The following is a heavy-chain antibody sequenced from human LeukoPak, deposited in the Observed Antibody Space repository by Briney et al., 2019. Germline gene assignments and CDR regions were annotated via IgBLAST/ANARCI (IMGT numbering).Heavy chain of an antibody. CDR1: GYSFTSYW. CDR2: IYPGDSDT. J-gene: IGHJ4*02. Sequence: GESLKISCKGSGYSFTSYWVAWLRQMPGKGLEWVGIIYPGDSDTRYSPSFQGQVTISADKSISTAYLQWSSLKASDTAMYYCARQERWNYYDSSGLFGYYFDYWGQGTLVTVSS. D-gene: IGHD3-22*01. V-gene: IGHV5-51*01. CDR3: ARQERWNYYDSSGLFGYYFDY.